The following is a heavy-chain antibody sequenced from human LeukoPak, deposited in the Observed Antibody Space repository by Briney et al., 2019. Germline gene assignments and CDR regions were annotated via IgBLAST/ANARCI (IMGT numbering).Heavy chain of an antibody. J-gene: IGHJ4*02. CDR2: IYYSGST. Sequence: SETLSLTCTVSGGSINSYYWGWIRQPPGKGLEWIGSIYYSGSTYYNPSLKSRVTISVDTSKNQFSLKLSSVTAADTAVYYCAREGDLYVWGSYRYTPRPPDYWGQGTLVTVSS. D-gene: IGHD3-16*02. V-gene: IGHV4-39*07. CDR1: GGSINSYY. CDR3: AREGDLYVWGSYRYTPRPPDY.